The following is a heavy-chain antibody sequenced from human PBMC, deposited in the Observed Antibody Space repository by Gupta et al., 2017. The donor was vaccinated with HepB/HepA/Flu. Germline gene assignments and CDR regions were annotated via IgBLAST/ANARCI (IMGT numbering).Heavy chain of an antibody. J-gene: IGHJ3*02. CDR1: GGTFSNYA. CDR3: ARGGYDALDI. CDR2: ILPIFNIA. D-gene: IGHD3-16*01. Sequence: QVQLVQSGAEVQKPGSSVKVSCKSSGGTFSNYAINWVRQAPGQGLEWMGGILPIFNIANYAQKFQGRVTITADESTTTAYMELSSLRSDDTAVYYCARGGYDALDIWGQGTMVTVAS. V-gene: IGHV1-69*01.